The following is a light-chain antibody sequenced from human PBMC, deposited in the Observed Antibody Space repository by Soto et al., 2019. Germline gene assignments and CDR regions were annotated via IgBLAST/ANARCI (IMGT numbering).Light chain of an antibody. CDR3: QQANSFPYT. CDR2: AAY. Sequence: DIQMTQSPSSVSASVGDRVTITCRASQGISSWLAWYQQKPGKAPKLMIYAAYSLQSGVPSRFSGSGSGTDYTRTIRCLQPEDFATYCCQQANSFPYTFGQGTKLEIK. V-gene: IGKV1-12*02. CDR1: QGISSW. J-gene: IGKJ2*01.